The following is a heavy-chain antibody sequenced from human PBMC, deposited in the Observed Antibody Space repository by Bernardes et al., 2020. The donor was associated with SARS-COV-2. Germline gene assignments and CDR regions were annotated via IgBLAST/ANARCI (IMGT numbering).Heavy chain of an antibody. V-gene: IGHV3-74*01. Sequence: GGSLRLSCAASGFTFSSYWMHWVRQAPGKGLVWVSRINSDGSSTSYADSVKGRFTISRDNAKNTLHLQMNSLRAEDTAVYYCARDLVGYYDFWGGYRGQLPHAYPLYYYGMDVWGQGTTVTVSS. D-gene: IGHD3-3*01. CDR1: GFTFSSYW. CDR3: ARDLVGYYDFWGGYRGQLPHAYPLYYYGMDV. CDR2: INSDGSST. J-gene: IGHJ6*02.